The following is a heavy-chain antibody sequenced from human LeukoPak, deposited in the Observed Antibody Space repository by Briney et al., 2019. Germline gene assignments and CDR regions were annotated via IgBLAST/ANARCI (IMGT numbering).Heavy chain of an antibody. CDR1: GGSISSYY. V-gene: IGHV4-34*01. J-gene: IGHJ3*02. CDR3: ARSEGPRLWHAFDI. D-gene: IGHD2-21*01. CDR2: INHSGST. Sequence: SETLSLTCTVSGGSISSYYWSWIRQPPGKGLEWIGEINHSGSTNYNPSLKSRVTISVDTSKNQFSLKLSSVTAADTAVYYCARSEGPRLWHAFDIWGQGTMVTVSS.